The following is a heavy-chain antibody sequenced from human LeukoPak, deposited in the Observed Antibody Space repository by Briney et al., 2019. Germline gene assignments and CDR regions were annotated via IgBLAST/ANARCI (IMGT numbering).Heavy chain of an antibody. D-gene: IGHD1-20*01. Sequence: SETLSLTCTVSGGSISSSSYYWGWIRQPPGKGLEWIGSIYYSGSTYYNPSLKSRVTLSVDTSKNQFSLKLSSATAADTAVYYCARGPILTGTKYYFDYWGQGTLVTVSS. CDR3: ARGPILTGTKYYFDY. J-gene: IGHJ4*02. CDR1: GGSISSSSYY. V-gene: IGHV4-39*01. CDR2: IYYSGST.